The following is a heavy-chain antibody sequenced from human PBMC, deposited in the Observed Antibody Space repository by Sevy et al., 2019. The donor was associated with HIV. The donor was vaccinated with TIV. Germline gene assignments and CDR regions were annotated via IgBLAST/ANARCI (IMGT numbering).Heavy chain of an antibody. Sequence: GGSLRFSCAASGFSFSSYGMHWVRQAPGKGLEWVAVISYHGRNEFYGDSVKGRFTISRDNSKKTLYLQVNSLRAEDTAVYYCARDFTGFNGMDVWGQGTMVTVSS. V-gene: IGHV3-30*03. J-gene: IGHJ6*02. CDR1: GFSFSSYG. CDR2: ISYHGRNE. D-gene: IGHD3-9*01. CDR3: ARDFTGFNGMDV.